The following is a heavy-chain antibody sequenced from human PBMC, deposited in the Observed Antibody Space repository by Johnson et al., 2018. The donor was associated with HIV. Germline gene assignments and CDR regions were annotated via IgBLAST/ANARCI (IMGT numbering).Heavy chain of an antibody. J-gene: IGHJ3*01. CDR3: ATDLNWNLGAFDV. CDR2: IKSKTDGGTE. Sequence: VQLVESGGGLVQPGGSLRLSCAASGFTFSDYGMHWVRQAPGKGLEWVGRIKSKTDGGTEVYVAPVKGRFTVSRDDSNNTLYLQMNSLNIEDTAVYYCATDLNWNLGAFDVWGQGTMVTVSS. CDR1: GFTFSDYG. V-gene: IGHV3-15*01. D-gene: IGHD1-1*01.